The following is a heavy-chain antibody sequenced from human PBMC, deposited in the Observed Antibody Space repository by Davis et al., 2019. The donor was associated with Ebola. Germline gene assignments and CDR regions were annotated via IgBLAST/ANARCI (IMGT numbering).Heavy chain of an antibody. V-gene: IGHV4-39*07. Sequence: MPSETLSLTCSVSGGSISSSSYYWGWIRQPPGKGLEWIGSIYYSGSTYYNPSLKSRVTISVDTSKNQFSLKLSSVTAADTAVYYCARDLVKGYSSSWDGTDYWGQGTLVTVSS. D-gene: IGHD6-13*01. CDR2: IYYSGST. J-gene: IGHJ4*02. CDR1: GGSISSSSYY. CDR3: ARDLVKGYSSSWDGTDY.